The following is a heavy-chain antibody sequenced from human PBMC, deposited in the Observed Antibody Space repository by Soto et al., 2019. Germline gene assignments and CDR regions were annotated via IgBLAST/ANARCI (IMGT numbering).Heavy chain of an antibody. D-gene: IGHD3-3*01. CDR2: ISSSGSTI. J-gene: IGHJ6*02. CDR1: GFTFSSYE. Sequence: GGSLRLSCAASGFTFSSYEMNWVRQAPGKGLEWVSYISSSGSTIYYADSVKGRFTISRDNAKNSLYLQMNSLRAEDTAVYYCARDLRAGYDFWSGYYTSTWGYYYYGMDVWGQGTTVTVSS. V-gene: IGHV3-48*03. CDR3: ARDLRAGYDFWSGYYTSTWGYYYYGMDV.